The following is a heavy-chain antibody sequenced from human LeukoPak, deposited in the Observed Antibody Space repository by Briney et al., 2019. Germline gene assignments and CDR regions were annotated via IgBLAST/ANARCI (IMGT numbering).Heavy chain of an antibody. J-gene: IGHJ2*01. CDR1: GFTFSSYS. D-gene: IGHD5-12*01. CDR3: ARFSDVAVATLYWYFDL. CDR2: ISSSSSYI. Sequence: GGSLRLSCAASGFTFSSYSMNWVRQAPGKGLEWLSSISSSSSYIYYADSVKGRFTISRDNAKNSLSLQMSSLRAEDTAVYYCARFSDVAVATLYWYFDLWGRGTLVTVSS. V-gene: IGHV3-21*01.